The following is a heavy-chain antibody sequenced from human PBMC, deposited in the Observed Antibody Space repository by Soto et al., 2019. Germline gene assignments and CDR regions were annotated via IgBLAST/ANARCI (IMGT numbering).Heavy chain of an antibody. V-gene: IGHV1-18*01. D-gene: IGHD6-6*01. Sequence: ASVKVSCKASGYTFSSYGINWVRQAPGQGLEWMGWISAHNGNTNYAQRLQGRVTMTTDTSTSTAYVELRSLRSDDTAVYYCAREWPLKYSTSSATLYYYYYFMDFWGKGTSVTVSS. CDR1: GYTFSSYG. CDR3: AREWPLKYSTSSATLYYYYYFMDF. CDR2: ISAHNGNT. J-gene: IGHJ6*03.